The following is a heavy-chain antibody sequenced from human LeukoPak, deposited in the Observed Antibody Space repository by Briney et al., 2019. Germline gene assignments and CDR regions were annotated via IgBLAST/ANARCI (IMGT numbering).Heavy chain of an antibody. D-gene: IGHD2-15*01. CDR1: GYTFTDYY. Sequence: ASVKVSCKASGYTFTDYYMHWVRQAPGQGLQWMGWINPNSGDTGYAQKFQGRVTLTRDTSITTAYMELTNLRSDDTAVYYCTKERPILVVVAATDLDCWGQGTLVTVSS. CDR3: TKERPILVVVAATDLDC. J-gene: IGHJ4*02. V-gene: IGHV1-2*02. CDR2: INPNSGDT.